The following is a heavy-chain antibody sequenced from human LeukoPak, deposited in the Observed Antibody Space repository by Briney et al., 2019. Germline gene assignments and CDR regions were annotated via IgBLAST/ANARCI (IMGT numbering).Heavy chain of an antibody. V-gene: IGHV1-2*02. D-gene: IGHD2-15*01. J-gene: IGHJ4*02. CDR2: INPNSGGT. Sequence: ASVKVSCKASGYTFTGYYMHWVRQAPGQGREWMGWINPNSGGTNYAQKFQGRVTMTRDTSISTAYMELSRLRSDDTAVYYCAGDPIVVVVAATPNFDYWGQGTLVTVSS. CDR3: AGDPIVVVVAATPNFDY. CDR1: GYTFTGYY.